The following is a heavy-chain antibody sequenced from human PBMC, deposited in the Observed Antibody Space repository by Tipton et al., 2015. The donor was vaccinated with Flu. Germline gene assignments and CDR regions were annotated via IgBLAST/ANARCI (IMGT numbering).Heavy chain of an antibody. CDR2: IHRSGNT. Sequence: TLSLTCSVSGESMGINYYWGWIRQPPGEGLEWIGNIHRSGNTYHNPSLRSRVTMSVDSSRNQFSLRLSSVTAADTAVYYCARIGGHFYTEGVYWGQGALVTVSS. CDR3: ARIGGHFYTEGVY. D-gene: IGHD4-23*01. V-gene: IGHV4-38-2*01. J-gene: IGHJ4*02. CDR1: GESMGINYY.